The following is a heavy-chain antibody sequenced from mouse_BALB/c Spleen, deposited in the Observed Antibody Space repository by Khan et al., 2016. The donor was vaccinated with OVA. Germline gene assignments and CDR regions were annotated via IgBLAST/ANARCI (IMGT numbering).Heavy chain of an antibody. D-gene: IGHD2-10*01. V-gene: IGHV2-6-7*01. J-gene: IGHJ4*01. CDR2: IWGDGST. CDR1: GFSLTGYG. CDR3: ASAYYGNYREAMDY. Sequence: QMQLEESGPGLVAPSQSLSITCNVSGFSLTGYGVNWVRQPPGKGLEWLGMIWGDGSTDYNSALKSRLSISKDNSKSQVFLKMNSLQTDDTAMYYCASAYYGNYREAMDYWGQGTSVTVSS.